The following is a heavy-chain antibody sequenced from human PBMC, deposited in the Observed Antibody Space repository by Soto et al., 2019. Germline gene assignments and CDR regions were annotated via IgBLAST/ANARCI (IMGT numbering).Heavy chain of an antibody. V-gene: IGHV4-39*01. D-gene: IGHD3-3*01. CDR2: IYYSGST. J-gene: IGHJ6*02. Sequence: KTSETLSLTCTVSGGSISSSSYYWGWIRQPPGKGLEWIGSIYYSGSTYYNPSLKSRVTISVDTSKNQFSLKLSSVTAADTAVYYCARLVIGSGYYRRDWNYYYGMDVWGQGTTVTVS. CDR1: GGSISSSSYY. CDR3: ARLVIGSGYYRRDWNYYYGMDV.